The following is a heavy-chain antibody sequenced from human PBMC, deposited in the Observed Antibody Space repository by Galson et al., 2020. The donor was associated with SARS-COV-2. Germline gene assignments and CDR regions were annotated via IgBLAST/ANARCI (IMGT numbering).Heavy chain of an antibody. CDR1: GLTFSSSY. CDR2: IYIDDSST. Sequence: TGGSLRFSCAALGLTFSSSYLHWVPQAPGKGLGWVSGIYIDDSSTRYADSVKGRFTISRDNAKNTLYRQMNSLSAGETAVYYCARGRYYVMDVWGQGTTVTVSS. CDR3: ARGRYYVMDV. J-gene: IGHJ6*02. V-gene: IGHV3-74*01.